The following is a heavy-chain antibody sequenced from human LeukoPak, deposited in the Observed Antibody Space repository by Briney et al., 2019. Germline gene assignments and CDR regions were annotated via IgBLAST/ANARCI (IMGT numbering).Heavy chain of an antibody. D-gene: IGHD5-18*01. CDR3: ARRHKRGAYSYGVDY. V-gene: IGHV5-51*01. CDR1: GYSFTNYW. J-gene: IGHJ4*02. CDR2: ISPGDSDN. Sequence: LGAALNTSLKGSGYSFTNYWIAWVRPMPGKGQGRGGIISPGDSDNKHIPFFQGHVTISADKSISTAYLQWNSLKASDTAMYCCARRHKRGAYSYGVDYWGQGTMVTVSS.